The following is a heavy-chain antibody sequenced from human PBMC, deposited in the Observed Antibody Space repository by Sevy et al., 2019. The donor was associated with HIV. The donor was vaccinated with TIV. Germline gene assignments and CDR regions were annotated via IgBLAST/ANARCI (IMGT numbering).Heavy chain of an antibody. CDR3: ARDKSVQVIFGVVRYNYGMDV. J-gene: IGHJ6*02. Sequence: ASVKVSCKASGYTLGSYGISWVRQAPGQGLEWMGWINTYNGNTKYAQKLQGRITMTTDTATSTAYMEVRSLRSDDTAVYYCARDKSVQVIFGVVRYNYGMDVWGQGTTVTVSS. CDR2: INTYNGNT. D-gene: IGHD3-3*01. V-gene: IGHV1-18*01. CDR1: GYTLGSYG.